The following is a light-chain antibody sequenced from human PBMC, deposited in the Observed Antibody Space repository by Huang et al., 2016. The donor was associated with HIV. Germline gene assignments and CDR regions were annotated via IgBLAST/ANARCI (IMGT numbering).Light chain of an antibody. CDR2: GAF. V-gene: IGKV3-15*01. CDR1: QSIGTN. CDR3: QQYNDWRT. Sequence: IVMTQSPATLSVSPGERATLSCRASQSIGTNLAWYQQKPGQAPRLLNYGAFTRAPGSPGRCSGSGSGTEFPLSISSQQSEDFAIYYCQQYNDWRTFGQGTKVET. J-gene: IGKJ1*01.